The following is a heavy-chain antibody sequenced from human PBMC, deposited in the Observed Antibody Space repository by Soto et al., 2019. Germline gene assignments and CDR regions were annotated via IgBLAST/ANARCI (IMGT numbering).Heavy chain of an antibody. D-gene: IGHD1-20*01. V-gene: IGHV4-31*03. CDR1: GGSISSGGYY. CDR2: IYYSGST. Sequence: QVQLQESGPGLVKPSQTLSLTCTVSGGSISSGGYYWSWIRQHPGKGLEWIGYIYYSGSTYYNPSLKSRLTISVDTSKNQYSLKLSSVTAADTAVYYCARDSNWTTSGNWFDPWGQGTLVTVSS. J-gene: IGHJ5*02. CDR3: ARDSNWTTSGNWFDP.